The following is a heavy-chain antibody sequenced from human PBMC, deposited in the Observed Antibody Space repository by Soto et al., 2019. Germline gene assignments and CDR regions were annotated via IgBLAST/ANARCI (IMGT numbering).Heavy chain of an antibody. Sequence: QVQLVESGGGLVKPGGSLRLSCAASGFTFSDYYMSWIRQAPGKGLEWVSYISSSGSTIYYADSVKGRFTISRDNAKNSLYLQMNSLRAEDTAVYYCAREAVSSCGWYGGYYYYMDVWGKGTTVTVSS. CDR2: ISSSGSTI. CDR3: AREAVSSCGWYGGYYYYMDV. J-gene: IGHJ6*03. D-gene: IGHD6-19*01. V-gene: IGHV3-11*01. CDR1: GFTFSDYY.